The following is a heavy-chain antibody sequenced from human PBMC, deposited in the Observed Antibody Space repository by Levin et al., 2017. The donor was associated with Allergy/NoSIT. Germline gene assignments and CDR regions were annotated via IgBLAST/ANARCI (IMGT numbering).Heavy chain of an antibody. D-gene: IGHD3-3*01. CDR3: AKSSSQDFDFWSGFPGLDY. Sequence: GGSLRLSCTASGFAFSKNAMTWVRQAPGKGLEWVSGVSGSGFSTYYADSVKGRFTIFRDNSKNTLYLQMNSLRGEDTAIYYCAKSSSQDFDFWSGFPGLDYWGQGTLVTVSS. CDR2: VSGSGFST. J-gene: IGHJ4*02. CDR1: GFAFSKNA. V-gene: IGHV3-23*01.